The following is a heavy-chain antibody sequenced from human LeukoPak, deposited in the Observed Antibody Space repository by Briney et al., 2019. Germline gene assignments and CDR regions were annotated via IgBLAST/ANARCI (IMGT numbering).Heavy chain of an antibody. V-gene: IGHV1-46*01. D-gene: IGHD6-19*01. CDR2: IYPRDGST. CDR1: GYTFTSNY. J-gene: IGHJ6*02. CDR3: ARADSSGWYYYGMDV. Sequence: ASVKVSCKASGYTFTSNYIHWVRQAPGQGLEWMGMIYPRDGSTSYAQKFQGRVTITADESTSTAYMELSSLRSEDTAVYYCARADSSGWYYYGMDVWGQGTTVTVSS.